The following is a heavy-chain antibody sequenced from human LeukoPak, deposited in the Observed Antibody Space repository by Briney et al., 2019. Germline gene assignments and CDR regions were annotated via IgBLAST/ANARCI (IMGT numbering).Heavy chain of an antibody. CDR1: GYTFTSYY. D-gene: IGHD2-15*01. Sequence: ASVKVSCKASGYTFTSYYMHWVRQAPGQGLEWMGWINPNSGGTNYAQKFQGRVTLTSDTSISTAYMELSRLRSDDTAVYYCARGVAAYNWFDPWGQGTLVTVSS. V-gene: IGHV1-2*02. CDR2: INPNSGGT. CDR3: ARGVAAYNWFDP. J-gene: IGHJ5*02.